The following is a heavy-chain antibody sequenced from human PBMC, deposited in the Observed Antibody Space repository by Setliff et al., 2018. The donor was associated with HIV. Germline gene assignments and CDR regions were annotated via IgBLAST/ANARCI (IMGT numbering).Heavy chain of an antibody. CDR1: GGSVSNSNW. CDR2: ISQSGST. J-gene: IGHJ5*02. Sequence: PSETLSLTCAVSGGSVSNSNWWSWVRQPPGKGLEWIGEISQSGSTNYNPSLKSRVTISVDKSKNQFSLKLSSVTAADTAVYYCARGPARAVARPGWLDPWGQGTLVTVSS. CDR3: ARGPARAVARPGWLDP. D-gene: IGHD6-19*01. V-gene: IGHV4-4*02.